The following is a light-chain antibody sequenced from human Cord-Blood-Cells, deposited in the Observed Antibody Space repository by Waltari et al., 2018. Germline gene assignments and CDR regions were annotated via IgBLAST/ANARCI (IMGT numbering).Light chain of an antibody. CDR3: QQSYSTPMYT. J-gene: IGKJ2*01. CDR1: QSISSY. Sequence: DIQMTQSPSSLPASVGDRVTIICRASQSISSYLNWYQQKPGKAPKLLIYAASSLQSRVPSRFSGSGSGTDFTLTISSLQPEDFATYYCQQSYSTPMYTFGQGTKLEIK. CDR2: AAS. V-gene: IGKV1-39*01.